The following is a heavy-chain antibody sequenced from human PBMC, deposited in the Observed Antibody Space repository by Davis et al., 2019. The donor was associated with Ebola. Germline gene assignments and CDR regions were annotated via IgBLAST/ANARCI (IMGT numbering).Heavy chain of an antibody. J-gene: IGHJ6*02. D-gene: IGHD2-15*01. CDR3: AKEYSPYYYYGMDV. CDR1: GFTVSSNY. CDR2: IYSGGST. Sequence: GESLKISCAASGFTVSSNYMSWVRQAPGKGLEWVSVIYSGGSTYYPDSVKGRFTISRDNSKNTLYLQMNSLRVEDTAVYYCAKEYSPYYYYGMDVWGQGTTVTVSS. V-gene: IGHV3-66*01.